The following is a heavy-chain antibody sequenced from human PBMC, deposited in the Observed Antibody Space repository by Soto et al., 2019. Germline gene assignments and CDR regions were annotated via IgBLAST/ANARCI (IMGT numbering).Heavy chain of an antibody. CDR3: ARGLVYYDFWSGYSSGGRNWFDP. D-gene: IGHD3-3*01. Sequence: GASVKVSCKESGYTFTSYDINWVRQATRQGLEWMGWMNPNSGNTGYAQKFQGRVTMTRNTSISTAYMELSSLRSEDTAVYYCARGLVYYDFWSGYSSGGRNWFDPWGQGTLVTVS. CDR1: GYTFTSYD. J-gene: IGHJ5*02. CDR2: MNPNSGNT. V-gene: IGHV1-8*01.